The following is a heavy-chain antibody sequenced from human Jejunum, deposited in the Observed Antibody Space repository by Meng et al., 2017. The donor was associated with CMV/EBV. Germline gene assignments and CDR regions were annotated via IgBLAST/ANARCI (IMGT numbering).Heavy chain of an antibody. D-gene: IGHD3-9*01. V-gene: IGHV1-69*17. CDR2: IMPLSDFT. CDR3: VFEGVDILTGSYRKYFDY. J-gene: IGHJ4*02. CDR1: SPHA. Sequence: SPHAINWVRQAPGHGLEWMGGIMPLSDFTSYEQRFQGRITITADKSTSTTYMVLSSLTSDDAAVYYCVFEGVDILTGSYRKYFDYWGQGTLVTVSS.